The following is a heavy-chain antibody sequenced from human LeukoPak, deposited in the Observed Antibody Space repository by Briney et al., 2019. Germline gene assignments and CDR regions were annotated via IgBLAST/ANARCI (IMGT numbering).Heavy chain of an antibody. CDR2: FDPVDGET. J-gene: IGHJ6*02. Sequence: ASLRVSSEVSRDTPTELSMHGVRQAPGKGREWSGGFDPVDGETIYAQKFQRRVTMTEDTYTDTAYMELSSLRAEDTAVYYCATTTGNSGPYGMDVWGQGTTVTVSS. D-gene: IGHD3-10*01. V-gene: IGHV1-24*01. CDR1: RDTPTELS. CDR3: ATTTGNSGPYGMDV.